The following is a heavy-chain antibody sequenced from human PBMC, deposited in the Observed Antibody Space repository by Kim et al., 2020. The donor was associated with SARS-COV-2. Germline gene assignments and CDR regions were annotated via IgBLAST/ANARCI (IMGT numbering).Heavy chain of an antibody. J-gene: IGHJ4*02. CDR1: GGSISSYY. V-gene: IGHV4-59*01. D-gene: IGHD2-15*01. Sequence: SETLSLTCTVSGGSISSYYWSWIRQPPGKGLEWIGYIYYSGSTNYNPSLKSRVTISVDTSKNQFSLKLSSVTAADTAVYYCAREDCSGGSCYSTVWGQGTLVTVSS. CDR2: IYYSGST. CDR3: AREDCSGGSCYSTV.